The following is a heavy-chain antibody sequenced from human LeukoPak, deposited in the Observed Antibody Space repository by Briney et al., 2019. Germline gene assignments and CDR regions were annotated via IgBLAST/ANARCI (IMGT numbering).Heavy chain of an antibody. V-gene: IGHV1-69*05. Sequence: SVKVSCKASGGTFSSYAISWVRQAPGQGLEWVGGIIPIFGTANYAQKFQGRVTITTDESTSTAYMELSSLRAEDTAVYFCARDRESGTYFDYWGEGTLVTVSS. CDR3: ARDRESGTYFDY. D-gene: IGHD3-3*01. J-gene: IGHJ4*02. CDR1: GGTFSSYA. CDR2: IIPIFGTA.